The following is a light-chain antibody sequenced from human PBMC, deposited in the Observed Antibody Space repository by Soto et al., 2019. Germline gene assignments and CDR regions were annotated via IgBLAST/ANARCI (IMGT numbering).Light chain of an antibody. CDR1: TSNLGGNT. CDR2: TNN. J-gene: IGLJ2*01. V-gene: IGLV1-44*01. Sequence: QSVLTQPPSVSGTPGHKVSISCSGSTSNLGGNTVNWYQQLPGTAPKLLIYTNNQRPSGVPDRFSGCKSGTSASPAISDLRSEDEADFYCAAWDDSLNAVVFGGGTKLTVL. CDR3: AAWDDSLNAVV.